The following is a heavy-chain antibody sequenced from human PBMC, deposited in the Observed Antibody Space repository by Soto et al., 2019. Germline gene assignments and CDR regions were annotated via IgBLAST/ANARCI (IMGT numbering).Heavy chain of an antibody. CDR3: AKDLTRQLAYWLDP. V-gene: IGHV1-2*02. D-gene: IGHD6-6*01. CDR2: INAHSGGT. Sequence: ASVKVSCKASGFSFTGYYIHWLRQAPGQGLEWMGLINAHSGGTEYAQNFQGRVTLTRDTVIATAYLTLTSLTSDDTALYSCAKDLTRQLAYWLDPWGQGPQVTVSA. J-gene: IGHJ5*02. CDR1: GFSFTGYY.